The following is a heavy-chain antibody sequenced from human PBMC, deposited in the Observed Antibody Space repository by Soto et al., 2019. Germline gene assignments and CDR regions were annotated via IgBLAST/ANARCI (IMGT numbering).Heavy chain of an antibody. CDR3: VRLIGNSSLDF. CDR1: GDSVSSSSVT. V-gene: IGHV6-1*01. D-gene: IGHD3-16*02. J-gene: IGHJ4*02. CDR2: TYYRSKWYN. Sequence: QVQLQQSEPGLVKPSQTLSLTCAISGDSVSSSSVTWNWIRQSPSRGLEWLGRTYYRSKWYNDYAESAKSRITINPDTSKNQFSLHLSSVTPQDTAVYYCVRLIGNSSLDFWGQGTLVTVSS.